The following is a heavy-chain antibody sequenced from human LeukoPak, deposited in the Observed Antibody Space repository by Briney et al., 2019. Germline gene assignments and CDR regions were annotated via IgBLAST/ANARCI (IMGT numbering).Heavy chain of an antibody. CDR2: IYPGDSDT. CDR1: GYSFTSYW. Sequence: GEPLKISCKGSGYSFTSYWIGWVRQMPGKGLEWMGIIYPGDSDTRYSPSFQGQVTISADKSISTAYLQWSSLKASDTAMYYCARRDDFWSGYPDPAFDIWGQGTMVTVSS. D-gene: IGHD3-3*01. V-gene: IGHV5-51*01. J-gene: IGHJ3*02. CDR3: ARRDDFWSGYPDPAFDI.